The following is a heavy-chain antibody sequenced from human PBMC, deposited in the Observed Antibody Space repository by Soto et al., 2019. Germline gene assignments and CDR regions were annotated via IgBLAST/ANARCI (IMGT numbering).Heavy chain of an antibody. D-gene: IGHD3-16*02. CDR2: ISGSGGST. J-gene: IGHJ6*02. V-gene: IGHV3-23*01. CDR1: GFTFSNHA. CDR3: AKGIEGPWDFYYGMDV. Sequence: GGSLRLSCAASGFTFSNHAISWVRQAPGKGLEWVSSISGSGGSTFYADSVKGRFTISRDSSKSTVSLQMNSLRAEDTAVYFCAKGIEGPWDFYYGMDVWRQGTTVTVSS.